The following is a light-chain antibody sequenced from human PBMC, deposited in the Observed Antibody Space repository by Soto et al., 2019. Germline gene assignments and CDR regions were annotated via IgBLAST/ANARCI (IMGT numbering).Light chain of an antibody. J-gene: IGKJ4*01. CDR2: DAS. V-gene: IGKV3D-20*01. Sequence: IVLTQSRGTLSLSPGEVATLSCGASQTIAYNFLAWHQQKRGLAPRLLVYDASKRATGIPDRFSGSGSGTDFTLNITTLEPEDFEVYYCQHYGDSSSTFGGGTRVEI. CDR1: QTIAYNF. CDR3: QHYGDSSST.